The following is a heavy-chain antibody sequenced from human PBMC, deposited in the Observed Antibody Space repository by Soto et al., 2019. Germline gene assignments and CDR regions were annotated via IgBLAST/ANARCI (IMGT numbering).Heavy chain of an antibody. CDR3: AREGMDYGMDV. CDR1: GFTVSSNY. J-gene: IGHJ6*02. V-gene: IGHV3-53*01. CDR2: IYSGGST. Sequence: PVGSLRLSCAASGFTVSSNYMSWVRQAPGKGLEWVSVIYSGGSTYYADSVKGRFTISRDNSKNTLYLQMNSLRAEDTAVYYCAREGMDYGMDVWGQGTTVTVSS.